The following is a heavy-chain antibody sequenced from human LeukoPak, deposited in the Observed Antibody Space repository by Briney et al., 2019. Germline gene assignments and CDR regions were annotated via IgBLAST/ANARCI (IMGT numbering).Heavy chain of an antibody. J-gene: IGHJ6*03. CDR2: VYYSGST. V-gene: IGHV4-59*11. Sequence: PSETLSLTCTVSGGSISGPYWSWVRQPPGKGLEWIGDVYYSGSTHQNPSLKSRVIISVDTSKNQFSLKLRSVTAADTAVYYCARVMGDLASLYHVDVWGKGTTVTVSS. D-gene: IGHD3-16*01. CDR3: ARVMGDLASLYHVDV. CDR1: GGSISGPY.